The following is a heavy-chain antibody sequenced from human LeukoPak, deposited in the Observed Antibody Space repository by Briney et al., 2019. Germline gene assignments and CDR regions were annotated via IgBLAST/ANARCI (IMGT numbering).Heavy chain of an antibody. Sequence: SETLSLTCTVSGGSISNDYWSWIRQAAGKELEWIGRIYGRGSTNYNPSLESRVTISLDKSKQQFSLNLNSVTAADTAVYYCARGGTYGSGRNQHTTLDYWGQGILVTVSS. J-gene: IGHJ4*02. CDR3: ARGGTYGSGRNQHTTLDY. CDR2: IYGRGST. V-gene: IGHV4-4*07. CDR1: GGSISNDY. D-gene: IGHD3-10*01.